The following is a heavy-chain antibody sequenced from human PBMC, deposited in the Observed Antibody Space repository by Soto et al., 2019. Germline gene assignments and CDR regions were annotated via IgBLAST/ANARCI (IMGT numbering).Heavy chain of an antibody. V-gene: IGHV3-23*01. CDR1: GFTFNNYA. CDR3: AKAGVQLERPFDY. D-gene: IGHD1-1*01. CDR2: ISGSGGST. J-gene: IGHJ4*02. Sequence: GGSLRLSCAASGFTFNNYAMSWVRQAPGKGLEWVSAISGSGGSTYYADSVKGRFTISRDNSENTLYLQMNSLRAEDTAVYYCAKAGVQLERPFDYWGQGTLVTVSS.